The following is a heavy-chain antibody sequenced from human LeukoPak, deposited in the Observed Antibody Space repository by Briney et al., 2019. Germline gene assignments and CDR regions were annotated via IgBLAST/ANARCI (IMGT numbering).Heavy chain of an antibody. D-gene: IGHD2-2*01. V-gene: IGHV3-21*04. CDR3: ATLGYCSSTSCYLNTDYYYYMDV. CDR1: GFTFSSYW. Sequence: GGSLRLSCAASGFTFSSYWMSWVRQAPGKGLEWVSSISSSDSYIYYADSVKGRFTISRDNAKNSLFLQMNSLRAEDTAVYYCATLGYCSSTSCYLNTDYYYYMDVWGKGTTVTISS. J-gene: IGHJ6*03. CDR2: ISSSDSYI.